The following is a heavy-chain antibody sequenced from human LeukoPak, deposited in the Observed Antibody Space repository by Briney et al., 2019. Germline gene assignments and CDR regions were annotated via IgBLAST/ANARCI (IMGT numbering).Heavy chain of an antibody. V-gene: IGHV4-39*02. D-gene: IGHD6-19*01. CDR1: GGSISSGSYF. J-gene: IGHJ4*02. CDR3: ARASIAVGDFDY. Sequence: SETLSLTCTVSGGSISSGSYFWSWIRQPPGKGLEWIGEIDHSGSTNYNPSLKSRVTVLLDTSKNHFSLKVSSVTAADTAVYYCARASIAVGDFDYWGQGILVTVSS. CDR2: IDHSGST.